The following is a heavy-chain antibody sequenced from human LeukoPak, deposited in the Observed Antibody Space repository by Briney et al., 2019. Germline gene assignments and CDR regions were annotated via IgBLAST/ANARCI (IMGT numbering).Heavy chain of an antibody. V-gene: IGHV1-18*01. J-gene: IGHJ6*02. CDR1: GYTFTSYG. D-gene: IGHD3-3*01. CDR2: ISAYNGNT. CDR3: ARAAPDFWSGYGMDV. Sequence: ASVKVSCKASGYTFTSYGISWVRQAPGQGLEWMGWISAYNGNTNYAQQLQGRVTMTTDTSTSTAYMELRSLRSDDTAVYYCARAAPDFWSGYGMDVWGQGTTVTVSS.